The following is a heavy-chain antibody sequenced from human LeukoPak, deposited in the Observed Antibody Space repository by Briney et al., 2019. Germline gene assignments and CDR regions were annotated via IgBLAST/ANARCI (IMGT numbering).Heavy chain of an antibody. J-gene: IGHJ6*03. V-gene: IGHV4-61*05. CDR3: ARVGGYYEILTGFDYYYYMDV. CDR1: GGSISSSSYY. CDR2: IYTSGST. D-gene: IGHD3-9*01. Sequence: SETLSLTCTVSGGSISSSSYYWGWIRQPPGKGLEWIGRIYTSGSTNYNPSLKSRVTMSVDTSKNQFSLKLSSVTAADTAVYYCARVGGYYEILTGFDYYYYMDVWGKGTTVTVSS.